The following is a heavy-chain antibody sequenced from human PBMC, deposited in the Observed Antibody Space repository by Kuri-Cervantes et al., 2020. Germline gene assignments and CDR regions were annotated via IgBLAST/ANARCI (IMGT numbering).Heavy chain of an antibody. D-gene: IGHD4-11*01. Sequence: GGSLRLSCAASGFTFSSYGMHWVRQAPGKGLEWVAVIWYDGSNKYYADSVKGRFTISRDNAKNSLYLQMSSLRAEDTAVYYCARIHSDYTDYVDNPLGQGYFLDYWGQGALVTVSS. CDR1: GFTFSSYG. J-gene: IGHJ4*02. CDR2: IWYDGSNK. V-gene: IGHV3-33*01. CDR3: ARIHSDYTDYVDNPLGQGYFLDY.